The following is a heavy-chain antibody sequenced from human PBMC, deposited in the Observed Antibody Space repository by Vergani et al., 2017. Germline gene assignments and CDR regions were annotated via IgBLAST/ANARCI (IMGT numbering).Heavy chain of an antibody. CDR2: IWYDGSNK. V-gene: IGHV3-33*01. CDR1: GFPFSSYG. Sequence: QVQLVESGGGVVQPGRSLRLSCAASGFPFSSYGMHWVRQAPGKGLEWVAVIWYDGSNKYYADSVKGRFTISRDNSKNTLYLQMNSLRAEDTAEYYCARDYYYDSSGYADAFDIWGQGTMVTVSS. CDR3: ARDYYYDSSGYADAFDI. J-gene: IGHJ3*02. D-gene: IGHD3-22*01.